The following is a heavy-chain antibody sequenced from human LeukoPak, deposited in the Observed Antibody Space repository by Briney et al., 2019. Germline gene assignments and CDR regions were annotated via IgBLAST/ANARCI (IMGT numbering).Heavy chain of an antibody. CDR3: ARTITIFGVVKDVDYFDY. CDR2: INHSGST. J-gene: IGHJ4*02. V-gene: IGHV4-34*01. Sequence: PSETLSLTCAVYGGSFSGYYWSWIRQPPGKGLEWIGEINHSGSTNYNPSLESRVTISVDTSKNQFSLKLSSVTAADTAVYYCARTITIFGVVKDVDYFDYWGQGTLVTVSS. D-gene: IGHD3-3*01. CDR1: GGSFSGYY.